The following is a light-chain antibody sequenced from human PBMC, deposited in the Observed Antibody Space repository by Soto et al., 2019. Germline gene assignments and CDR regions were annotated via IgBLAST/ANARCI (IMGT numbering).Light chain of an antibody. CDR1: QTASITY. CDR3: QQYCSATRIT. CDR2: GAS. J-gene: IGKJ5*01. V-gene: IGKV3-20*01. Sequence: ATLSCRTSQTASITYLTWYQQKPGQAPRLLIFGASKRATGIPDRFSGSGSGRDFTLTISGLEPEDFAVYYFQQYCSATRITFGHGTRLDI.